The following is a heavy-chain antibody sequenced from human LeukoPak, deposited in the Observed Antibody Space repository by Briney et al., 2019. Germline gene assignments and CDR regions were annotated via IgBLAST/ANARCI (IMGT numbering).Heavy chain of an antibody. D-gene: IGHD3-10*01. J-gene: IGHJ4*02. Sequence: SENLSLTCTVSGYSISSGYYWGWIRQPPGKGLEWIGSIYHSGSTYYNPSLKSRVTISVDTSKNQFSLKLSSVTAADTAVYYCAIGAGFGELLEFDYWGQGTLVTVSS. CDR3: AIGAGFGELLEFDY. CDR1: GYSISSGYY. CDR2: IYHSGST. V-gene: IGHV4-38-2*02.